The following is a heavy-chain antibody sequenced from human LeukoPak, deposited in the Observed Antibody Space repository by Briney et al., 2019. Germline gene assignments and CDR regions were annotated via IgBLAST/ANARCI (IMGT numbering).Heavy chain of an antibody. Sequence: PSETLSLTCTVSGGSISSSSYYWGWIRQPPGTGLEWIGSIYYSGSTYYNPSLKSRVTISVDTSKNQFSLKLSSVTAADTAVYYCARLSRRATISATNWFDPWGQGTLVTVSS. D-gene: IGHD5-12*01. V-gene: IGHV4-39*01. J-gene: IGHJ5*02. CDR3: ARLSRRATISATNWFDP. CDR1: GGSISSSSYY. CDR2: IYYSGST.